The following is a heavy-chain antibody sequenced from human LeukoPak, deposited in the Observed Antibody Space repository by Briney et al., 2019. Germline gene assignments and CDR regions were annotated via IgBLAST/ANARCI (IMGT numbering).Heavy chain of an antibody. Sequence: SKTLSLTCTVSGGSISSSSDYWGWIRQPPGKGLEWIGSIYHSGSTYYNPSLKSRVTISVDTSKNQFSLKLSSVTAADTAVYYCARVWIAAAGTDAFDYWGQGTLVTVSS. CDR1: GGSISSSSDY. V-gene: IGHV4-39*07. J-gene: IGHJ4*02. CDR3: ARVWIAAAGTDAFDY. CDR2: IYHSGST. D-gene: IGHD6-13*01.